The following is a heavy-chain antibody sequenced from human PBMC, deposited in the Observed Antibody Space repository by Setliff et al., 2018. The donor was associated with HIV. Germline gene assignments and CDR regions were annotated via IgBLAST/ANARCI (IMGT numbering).Heavy chain of an antibody. V-gene: IGHV4-31*03. CDR1: GGSISGGGYY. CDR3: ARGPSLQTTLFDY. J-gene: IGHJ4*02. Sequence: PSETLSLTCTVSGGSISGGGYYRTWIRQYPGRGLEWIGYIYYSGTAYYKPSRRSRVTISVDTSMNQFSLKLTSVTAADTAVYYCARGPSLQTTLFDYWGQGTLVTVSS. CDR2: IYYSGTA.